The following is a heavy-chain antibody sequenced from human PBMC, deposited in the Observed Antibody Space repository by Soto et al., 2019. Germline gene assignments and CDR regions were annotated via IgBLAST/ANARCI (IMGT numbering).Heavy chain of an antibody. CDR2: IIPIFGTA. CDR1: GGTFSSYA. Sequence: ASVKVSCKASGGTFSSYAISWVRQAPGQGLEWMGGIIPIFGTANYAQKFQGRVTITADESTSTAYMELSSLRSEDTAVYYCARDTRGYSYGYGDYYYGMDVWGQGTTVTVSS. J-gene: IGHJ6*02. CDR3: ARDTRGYSYGYGDYYYGMDV. V-gene: IGHV1-69*13. D-gene: IGHD5-18*01.